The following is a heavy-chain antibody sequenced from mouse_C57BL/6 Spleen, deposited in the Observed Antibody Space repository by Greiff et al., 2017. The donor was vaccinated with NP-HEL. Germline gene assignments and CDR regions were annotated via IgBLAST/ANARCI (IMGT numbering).Heavy chain of an antibody. CDR2: IYPRSGNT. J-gene: IGHJ4*01. Sequence: VQLQQSGAELARPGASVKLSCKASGYTFTSYGISWVKQRTGQGLEWIGEIYPRSGNTYYNEKFKGKATLTADKSSSTAYMELRSLTSEDSAVYFCARLTYYGNTGAMDYWGQGTSVTVSS. CDR1: GYTFTSYG. V-gene: IGHV1-81*01. CDR3: ARLTYYGNTGAMDY. D-gene: IGHD2-10*01.